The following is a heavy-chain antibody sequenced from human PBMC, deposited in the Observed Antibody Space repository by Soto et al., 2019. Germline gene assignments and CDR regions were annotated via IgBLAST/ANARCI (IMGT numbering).Heavy chain of an antibody. V-gene: IGHV4-61*01. D-gene: IGHD5-18*01. CDR1: GGSVSSGSYY. CDR2: IYYSGST. CDR3: ARGEIQLLTDY. J-gene: IGHJ4*02. Sequence: SETLSLTCTVSGGSVSSGSYYWSWIRQPPGKGLEWIGYIYYSGSTNYNPSLKSRVTISVDTSKNQFSLKLSSVTAADTAVYYCARGEIQLLTDYWGQGTLVTVSS.